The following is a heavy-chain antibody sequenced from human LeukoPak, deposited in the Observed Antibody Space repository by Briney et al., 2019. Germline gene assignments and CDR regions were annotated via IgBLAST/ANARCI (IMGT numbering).Heavy chain of an antibody. D-gene: IGHD3-10*01. Sequence: SETLSLTCTVSGGSISSGGYYWSWIRQHPGKGLEWIGYIYYSGSTYYNPSLKSRVTISVDTSKTQFSLKLSSVTAADTAVYYCARGSMVLPWFGELFRYYFDYWGQGTLVTVSS. CDR3: ARGSMVLPWFGELFRYYFDY. V-gene: IGHV4-31*03. J-gene: IGHJ4*02. CDR2: IYYSGST. CDR1: GGSISSGGYY.